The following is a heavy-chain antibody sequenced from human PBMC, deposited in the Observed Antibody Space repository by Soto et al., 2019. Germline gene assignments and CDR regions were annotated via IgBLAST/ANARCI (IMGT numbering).Heavy chain of an antibody. D-gene: IGHD6-13*01. Sequence: SGPTLVQPTQTLTLTCTFSGFSLSTSGVGVGWIRQPPGKALEWLALIYWDDDKRYSPSLKSRLTITKDTSKNQVVLKMTNMDPVDTATYYCAHGKDSSSLLSPLDFDYWGQGTLVTVSS. CDR3: AHGKDSSSLLSPLDFDY. CDR2: IYWDDDK. J-gene: IGHJ4*02. CDR1: GFSLSTSGVG. V-gene: IGHV2-5*02.